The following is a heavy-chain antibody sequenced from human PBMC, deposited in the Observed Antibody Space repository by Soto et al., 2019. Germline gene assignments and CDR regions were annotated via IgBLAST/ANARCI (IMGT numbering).Heavy chain of an antibody. J-gene: IGHJ6*02. CDR3: AKTRHASSSSWDYYYYGMDV. D-gene: IGHD6-6*01. V-gene: IGHV3-23*01. CDR1: GFTLSSYA. CDR2: ISGSGVST. Sequence: GGSLRLSCAASGFTLSSYAMSWVRQAPGKGLEWVSAISGSGVSTYYADSVKGRFTISRDNFKSTLYLQMNSLRAEDTAVYYCAKTRHASSSSWDYYYYGMDVWGQGTTVTVSS.